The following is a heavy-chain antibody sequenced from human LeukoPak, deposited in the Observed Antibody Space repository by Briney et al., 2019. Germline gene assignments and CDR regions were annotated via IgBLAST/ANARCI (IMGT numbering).Heavy chain of an antibody. V-gene: IGHV1-46*01. J-gene: IGHJ4*02. Sequence: ASVKVSCKASGYTFTSYYMHWVRQAPGQGLEWMGIINPSGGSTSYAQKFQGRVTMTRDTSTSTVYMELSSLRSEDTAVYYCVRGDLTYYYDSSGPNGYWGQGTLVTVSS. CDR1: GYTFTSYY. CDR3: VRGDLTYYYDSSGPNGY. CDR2: INPSGGST. D-gene: IGHD3-22*01.